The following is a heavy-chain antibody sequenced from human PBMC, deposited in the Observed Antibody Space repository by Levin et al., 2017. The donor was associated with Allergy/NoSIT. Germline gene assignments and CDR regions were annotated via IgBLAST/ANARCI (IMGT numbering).Heavy chain of an antibody. V-gene: IGHV1-46*01. CDR3: ARDPGRAYCGGDCYSRAFHGMDV. D-gene: IGHD2-21*02. Sequence: ASVKVSCKASGYTFTSYYMHWVRQAPGQGLEWMAIINPSGSTTYAQKFQGRVTMTRDTSTSTVYMELSSLRSEDTAVYYRARDPGRAYCGGDCYSRAFHGMDVWGQGTTVTVSS. CDR2: INPSGST. CDR1: GYTFTSYY. J-gene: IGHJ6*02.